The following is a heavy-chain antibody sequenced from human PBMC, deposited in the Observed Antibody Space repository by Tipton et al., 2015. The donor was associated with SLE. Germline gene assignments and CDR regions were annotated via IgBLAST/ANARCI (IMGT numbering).Heavy chain of an antibody. CDR1: GFMFSIYA. CDR2: ISYDGSYK. J-gene: IGHJ6*02. Sequence: SLRLSCAAPGFMFSIYAMHWVRQAPGKGLEWVALISYDGSYKYYADSVKGRFTISRDNSKNTLYLQMNSLRAEDTAVYYCASQLILYYYGMDVWGQGTTVTVSS. D-gene: IGHD2/OR15-2a*01. CDR3: ASQLILYYYGMDV. V-gene: IGHV3-30*04.